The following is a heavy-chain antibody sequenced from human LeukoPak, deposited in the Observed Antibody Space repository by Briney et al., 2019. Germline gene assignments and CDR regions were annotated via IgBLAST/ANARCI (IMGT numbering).Heavy chain of an antibody. CDR1: GGSISSGGYY. J-gene: IGHJ1*01. Sequence: PSQTLSLTCTVSGGSISSGGYYWSWIRQHPGKGLEWIGYIYYSGSTYYNPSLKSRVTISVDTSKNQFSLKLSSVTAADTAVYYCARDLNDIAAAGTGYFQHWGQGTLVTVSS. CDR3: ARDLNDIAAAGTGYFQH. V-gene: IGHV4-31*03. CDR2: IYYSGST. D-gene: IGHD6-13*01.